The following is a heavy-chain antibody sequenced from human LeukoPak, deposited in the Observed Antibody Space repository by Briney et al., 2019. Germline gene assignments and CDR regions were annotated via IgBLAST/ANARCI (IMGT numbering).Heavy chain of an antibody. D-gene: IGHD4-17*01. Sequence: ASVKVSCKASGYTFTSFYMHWVRPAPGQGLEWMGIINPRGGSATSAQKFQGRVTMTRDTSTSTVYMELSSLRSEDTAVYYCARGENGDFFDYWGQGTLVTVSS. CDR1: GYTFTSFY. J-gene: IGHJ4*02. V-gene: IGHV1-46*01. CDR3: ARGENGDFFDY. CDR2: INPRGGSA.